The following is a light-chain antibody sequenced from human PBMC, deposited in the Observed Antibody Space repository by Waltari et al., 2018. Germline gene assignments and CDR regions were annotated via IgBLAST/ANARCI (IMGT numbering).Light chain of an antibody. CDR1: SGHSNNV. Sequence: QLVLTQSPSASASLGASVKLTCILSSGHSNNVIAWHQQQPEKGPRYLMKVDRDGSNSKGDEIPDRFSGSSSGAERYLTISSLQSEDEADYYCQTGGHGTWVFGGGTKLTVL. CDR2: VDRDGSN. J-gene: IGLJ3*02. V-gene: IGLV4-69*01. CDR3: QTGGHGTWV.